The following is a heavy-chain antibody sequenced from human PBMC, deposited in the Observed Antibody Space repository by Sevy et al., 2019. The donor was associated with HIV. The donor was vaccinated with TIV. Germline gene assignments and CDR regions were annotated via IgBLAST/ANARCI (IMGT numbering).Heavy chain of an antibody. V-gene: IGHV3-7*04. Sequence: GGSLRLSCAASGFTFSSYWMSWVRQAPGKGLEWVVNIKQDGSEKYYVDSVKGRFTISRDNAKNSLYLQMNSLRAEDTAVYYCARARITIFGVVIIRSGAFDIWGQGTMVTVSS. J-gene: IGHJ3*02. CDR2: IKQDGSEK. CDR1: GFTFSSYW. CDR3: ARARITIFGVVIIRSGAFDI. D-gene: IGHD3-3*01.